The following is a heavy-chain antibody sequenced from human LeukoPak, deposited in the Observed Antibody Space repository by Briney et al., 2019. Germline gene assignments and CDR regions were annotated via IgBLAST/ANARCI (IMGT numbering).Heavy chain of an antibody. CDR3: ARDETGIDI. Sequence: SETLSLICTVSGGSISSYYWSWIRQPPGKGLEWIGYIYYSGSTNYNPSLKSRVTISIDTSKNQFSLKLSSVTAADTAVYYCARDETGIDIWGQGTMVTVSS. J-gene: IGHJ3*02. CDR1: GGSISSYY. CDR2: IYYSGST. V-gene: IGHV4-59*01.